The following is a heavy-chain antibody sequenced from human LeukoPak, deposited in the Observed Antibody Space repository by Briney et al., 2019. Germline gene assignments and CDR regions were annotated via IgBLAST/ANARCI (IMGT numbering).Heavy chain of an antibody. CDR2: IGTAGDT. V-gene: IGHV3-13*01. CDR1: GFTFSSYD. CDR3: ARGIPSITIFRVVTAFDY. Sequence: QPGGSLRLSCAASGFTFSSYDMHWVRQATGKGLEWVSAIGTAGDTYYPGSVKGRFTISRENAKNSLYLQMNSLRAGDTAVYYCARGIPSITIFRVVTAFDYWGQGTLVTVSS. J-gene: IGHJ4*02. D-gene: IGHD3-3*01.